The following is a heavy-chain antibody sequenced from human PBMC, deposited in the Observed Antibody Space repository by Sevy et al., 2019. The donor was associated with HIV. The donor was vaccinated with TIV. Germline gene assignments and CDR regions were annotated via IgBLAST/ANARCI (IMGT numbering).Heavy chain of an antibody. CDR1: GFTFSNYA. D-gene: IGHD3-10*01. V-gene: IGHV3-23*01. CDR3: AKDYEFGSGPLMGLFDY. CDR2: IRGNGGST. Sequence: GGSLRLSCVASGFTFSNYAMSWVRQAPGKGLEWISAIRGNGGSTYYADSVKGRFTVSRDNSKNAVYLQMNSLRAEDTALYYCAKDYEFGSGPLMGLFDYWGQGTLVTVSS. J-gene: IGHJ4*02.